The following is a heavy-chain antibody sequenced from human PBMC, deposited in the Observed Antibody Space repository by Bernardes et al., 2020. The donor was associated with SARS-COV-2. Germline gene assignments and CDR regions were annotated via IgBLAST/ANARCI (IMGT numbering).Heavy chain of an antibody. Sequence: GGSLRLSCAASGFSFSSYWMHWVRQAPGKGLVWVSRINGDGSNTAYADSVKGRFTISRDNAKNTLYLQMNSLRAEDTAVYYCEVNYYYGMDVWGQGTTVNVSS. J-gene: IGHJ6*02. V-gene: IGHV3-74*01. CDR3: EVNYYYGMDV. CDR1: GFSFSSYW. CDR2: INGDGSNT.